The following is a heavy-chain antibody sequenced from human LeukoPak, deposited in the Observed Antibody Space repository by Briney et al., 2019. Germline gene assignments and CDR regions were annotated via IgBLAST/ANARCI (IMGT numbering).Heavy chain of an antibody. CDR2: INPNSGGT. J-gene: IGHJ4*02. V-gene: IGHV1-2*02. D-gene: IGHD2-8*01. CDR1: GYTFTSYG. CDR3: ARGHCTNGVCYMDY. Sequence: GASVKVSCKASGYTFTSYGISWVRQAPGQGLEWMGWINPNSGGTNYAQKFQGRVTMTRDTSISTAYMELSRLRSDDTAVYYCARGHCTNGVCYMDYWGQGTLVTVSS.